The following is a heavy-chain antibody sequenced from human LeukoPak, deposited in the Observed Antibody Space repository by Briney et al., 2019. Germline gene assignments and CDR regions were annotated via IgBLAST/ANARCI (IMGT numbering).Heavy chain of an antibody. D-gene: IGHD6-13*01. CDR3: ARVSSRKADFDY. CDR1: GYTFTGYY. CDR2: INPNSGGT. J-gene: IGHJ4*02. V-gene: IGHV1-2*06. Sequence: ASVKVSCKASGYTFTGYYMHWVRQAPGQGLEWMGRINPNSGGTNYAQKFQGRVTMTRDTSISTAYMELSRLRSGDTAVYYCARVSSRKADFDYWGQGTLVTVSS.